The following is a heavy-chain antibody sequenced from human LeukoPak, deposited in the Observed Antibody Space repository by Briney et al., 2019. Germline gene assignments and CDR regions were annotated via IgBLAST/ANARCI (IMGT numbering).Heavy chain of an antibody. CDR2: IKSKADGGTT. CDR1: GFTFSNAW. CDR3: AKSAVGHPYYMDV. D-gene: IGHD1-26*01. Sequence: PGGSLRLSCAASGFTFSNAWMNWVRQAPGKGLEWVGRIKSKADGGTTDYAAPVKGRFTISRDDSKNTLYLQMNSLKTEDTAVYYCAKSAVGHPYYMDVWGKGTTVTISS. J-gene: IGHJ6*03. V-gene: IGHV3-15*01.